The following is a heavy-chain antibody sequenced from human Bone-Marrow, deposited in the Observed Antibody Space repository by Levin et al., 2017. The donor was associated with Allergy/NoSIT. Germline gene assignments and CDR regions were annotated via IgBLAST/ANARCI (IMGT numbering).Heavy chain of an antibody. V-gene: IGHV1-8*01. CDR1: GYILISYD. D-gene: IGHD2-15*01. CDR3: ARGGSVAALYNFAMDV. CDR2: MNPHSGNT. Sequence: GESLKISCQASGYILISYDLNWVRQAPGQGLEWLGWMNPHSGNTAYAQKFQGRVTMTTNSSTGTAYMELRGLTSEDTAIYYCARGGSVAALYNFAMDVWGQGTTVSVSS. J-gene: IGHJ6*02.